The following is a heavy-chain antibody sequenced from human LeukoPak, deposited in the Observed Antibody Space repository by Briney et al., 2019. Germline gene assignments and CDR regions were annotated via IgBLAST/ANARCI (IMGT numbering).Heavy chain of an antibody. V-gene: IGHV3-48*03. CDR1: GFTFSSYE. Sequence: GGSLRLSCAASGFTFSSYEMNWVRQAPGKGLEWVSYISSSGSTIYYADSVKGRFTISRDNAKNSLYLQMNSLRAEDTAVYYCASSGVLMVYAIAPRFDYWGQGTLVTVSS. D-gene: IGHD2-8*01. J-gene: IGHJ4*02. CDR2: ISSSGSTI. CDR3: ASSGVLMVYAIAPRFDY.